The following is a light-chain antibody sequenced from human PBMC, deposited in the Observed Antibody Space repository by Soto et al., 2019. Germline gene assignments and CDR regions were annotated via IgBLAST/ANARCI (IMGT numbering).Light chain of an antibody. J-gene: IGKJ2*01. CDR3: RQYGSSPSYT. CDR2: GAS. V-gene: IGKV3-20*01. Sequence: EIVLTQSPGTLSWSPGERATLSCRASQSVSSSSYLAWYQQKPGQAPRLLIYGASSRATGIPDRFSGSGSATDFTLTISRLEPEDFAVYYCRQYGSSPSYTFGQGTKLEIK. CDR1: QSVSSSSY.